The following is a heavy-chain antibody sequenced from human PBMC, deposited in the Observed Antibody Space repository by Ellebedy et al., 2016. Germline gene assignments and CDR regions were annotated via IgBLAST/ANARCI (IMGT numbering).Heavy chain of an antibody. CDR1: GFIFSTNG. CDR3: AKEYSRIVGATY. J-gene: IGHJ4*02. Sequence: GGSLRLXXEGSGFIFSTNGIHWVRQAPGKGLEWVAIISYGGGSVKYYADSVKGRFTISRDNSKNTLYLQMNSLRAEDTAVYYCAKEYSRIVGATYWGQGTLVTVSS. CDR2: ISYGGGSVK. V-gene: IGHV3-30*18. D-gene: IGHD1-26*01.